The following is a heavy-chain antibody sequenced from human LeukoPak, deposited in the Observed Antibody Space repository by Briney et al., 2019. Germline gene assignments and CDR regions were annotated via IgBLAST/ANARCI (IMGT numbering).Heavy chain of an antibody. D-gene: IGHD3-3*02. CDR2: INYNGAIT. CDR1: GFTFVDYG. CDR3: ARDRLGHSFSVSHFDL. J-gene: IGHJ4*02. Sequence: GGSLRLSCATSGFTFVDYGLSWVRRAPGKGLEWLCAINYNGAITDYADSVKGRFTISRDNAKNSLYLRMDSLRAEDTALYYCARDRLGHSFSVSHFDLRGQGTLVTVSS. V-gene: IGHV3-20*04.